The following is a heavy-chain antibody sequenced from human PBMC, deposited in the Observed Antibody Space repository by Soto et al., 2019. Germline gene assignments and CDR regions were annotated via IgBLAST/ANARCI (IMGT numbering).Heavy chain of an antibody. CDR1: GFTFSSYA. CDR3: ARDLLPAAIMKTYYYYGMDV. D-gene: IGHD2-2*01. Sequence: PGGSLRLSCAASGFTFSSYAMSWVRQAPGKGLEWVSAISGSGGSTYYADSVKGRFTVSRDNSKNSLYLQMNSLRAEDTAVYYCARDLLPAAIMKTYYYYGMDVWGQGTTVTVSS. J-gene: IGHJ6*02. V-gene: IGHV3-23*01. CDR2: ISGSGGST.